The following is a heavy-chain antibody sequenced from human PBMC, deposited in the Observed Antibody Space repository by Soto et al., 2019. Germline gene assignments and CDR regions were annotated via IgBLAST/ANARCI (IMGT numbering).Heavy chain of an antibody. CDR1: GGTISSYY. Sequence: SETLSLTCSVSGGTISSYYWSWIRQPPGKCLESIGYIYSRGTTSYNPSLKSRATILVDTSKNQFSLRLTSVTATDTAVYYCATGRISRGLDVWGQGTTVTVSS. J-gene: IGHJ6*02. V-gene: IGHV4-59*12. CDR3: ATGRISRGLDV. CDR2: IYSRGTT.